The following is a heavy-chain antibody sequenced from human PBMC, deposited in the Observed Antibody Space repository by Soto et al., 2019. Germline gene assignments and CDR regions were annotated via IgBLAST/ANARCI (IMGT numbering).Heavy chain of an antibody. V-gene: IGHV4-30-2*01. CDR1: GGSMCRCWYS. Sequence: LSLTGAVSGGSMCRCWYSWNWIRQPPGKGLEWIGYIYHSGSTYYNPSLKSRVTISVDRSKNQFSLKLSSVTAADTAVYYCARVPTHWGQGTLVTVSS. J-gene: IGHJ4*02. CDR2: IYHSGST. CDR3: ARVPTH.